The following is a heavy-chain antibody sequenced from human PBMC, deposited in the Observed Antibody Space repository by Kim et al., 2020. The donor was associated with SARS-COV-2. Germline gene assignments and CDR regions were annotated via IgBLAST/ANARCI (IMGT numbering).Heavy chain of an antibody. D-gene: IGHD3-22*01. V-gene: IGHV4-34*01. CDR1: GGSFSGYY. CDR2: INHSGST. CDR3: ARGVYDSSGYYTFFDY. Sequence: SETLSLTCAVYGGSFSGYYWSWIRQPPGKGLEWIGEINHSGSTNYNPSLKSRVTISVDTSKNQFSLKLSSVTAADTAVYYCARGVYDSSGYYTFFDYWGQGTLVTVSS. J-gene: IGHJ4*02.